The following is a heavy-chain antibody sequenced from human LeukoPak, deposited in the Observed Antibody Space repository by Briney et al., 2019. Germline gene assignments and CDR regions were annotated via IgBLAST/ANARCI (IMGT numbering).Heavy chain of an antibody. CDR1: GGSISSYY. D-gene: IGHD3-3*01. J-gene: IGHJ6*02. CDR2: IYYSGST. Sequence: SGTLSLTCTVSGGSISSYYWSWIRQPPGKGLEWIGYIYYSGSTNYNPSLKSRVTISVDTSKNQFSLKLSSVTAADTAVYYCARHLESYYGMDVWGQGTTVTVSS. V-gene: IGHV4-59*08. CDR3: ARHLESYYGMDV.